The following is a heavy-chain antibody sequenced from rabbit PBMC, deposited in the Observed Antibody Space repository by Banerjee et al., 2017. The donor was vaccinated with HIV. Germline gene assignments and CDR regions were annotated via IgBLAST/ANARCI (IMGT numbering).Heavy chain of an antibody. D-gene: IGHD4-1*01. V-gene: IGHV1S40*01. Sequence: QQLVESGGGLVKPGASLTLTCKASGFSFSSGYYMFWVRQAPGKGLEWIGCINTGSRNAYYASWVISRFTISKTSSTTVALHMTSLTAADTATYFCARDRGDWGYYFTLWGQGTLVTVS. J-gene: IGHJ4*01. CDR3: ARDRGDWGYYFTL. CDR2: INTGSRNA. CDR1: GFSFSSGYY.